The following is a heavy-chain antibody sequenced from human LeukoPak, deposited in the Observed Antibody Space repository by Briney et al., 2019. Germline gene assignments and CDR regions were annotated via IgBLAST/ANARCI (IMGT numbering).Heavy chain of an antibody. J-gene: IGHJ4*02. CDR2: MNPNSGAT. D-gene: IGHD6-13*01. V-gene: IGHV1-8*01. CDR3: ARGGYSSSCGDY. Sequence: GASVKVSCKASGYTFTSYDFNWLRQATGQGPEWMGWMNPNSGATGYAQKFQGRVTMTRSASINTAYMELTNLRSEDTAVYYCARGGYSSSCGDYWGQGTLVTVSS. CDR1: GYTFTSYD.